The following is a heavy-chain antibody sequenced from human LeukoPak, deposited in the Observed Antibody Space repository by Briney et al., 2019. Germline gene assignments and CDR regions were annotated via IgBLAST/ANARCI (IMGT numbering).Heavy chain of an antibody. J-gene: IGHJ4*02. D-gene: IGHD5-24*01. CDR2: IYYSGSP. CDR1: GGSISSYY. CDR3: AIGEIYFDY. V-gene: IGHV4-59*01. Sequence: PSETLSLTCTVSGGSISSYYCSWIWQPPGKGLEWIGYIYYSGSPNYNPSLKSRVTISVDRSKNQFSLKLTSVTSADTAVYYCAIGEIYFDYWGQGTLVTVSP.